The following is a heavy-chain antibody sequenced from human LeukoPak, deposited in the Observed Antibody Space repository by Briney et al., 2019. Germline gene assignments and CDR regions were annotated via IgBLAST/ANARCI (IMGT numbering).Heavy chain of an antibody. CDR2: ISSSGSTI. Sequence: PGGSLRLSCAASGFTFSDYYVSWIRQVPGKGLEWVSYISSSGSTIYYADSVKGRFTISRDNAKNSLYLQMNSLRAEDTAVYYCARDRSRHYYGSGSYGTGSDYWGQGTLVTVSS. J-gene: IGHJ4*02. D-gene: IGHD3-10*01. V-gene: IGHV3-11*04. CDR1: GFTFSDYY. CDR3: ARDRSRHYYGSGSYGTGSDY.